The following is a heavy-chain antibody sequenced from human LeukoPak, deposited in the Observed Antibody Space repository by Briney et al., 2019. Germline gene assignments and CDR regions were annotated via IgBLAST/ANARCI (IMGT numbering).Heavy chain of an antibody. V-gene: IGHV4-59*02. CDR2: IYYTGST. D-gene: IGHD1-26*01. Sequence: SETLSLTCTISGGSVSDYYWSWIRQSPGKGLERIGYIYYTGSTNYNPSLKSRVTISVDTSKNQFSLKLSSVTAADTAVYYCAREYSGSYSVDYWGQGTLVTVSS. CDR1: GGSVSDYY. J-gene: IGHJ4*02. CDR3: AREYSGSYSVDY.